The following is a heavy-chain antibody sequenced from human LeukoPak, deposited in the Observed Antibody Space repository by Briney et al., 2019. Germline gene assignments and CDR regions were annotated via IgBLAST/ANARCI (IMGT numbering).Heavy chain of an antibody. CDR1: GFIFSDYY. J-gene: IGHJ2*01. CDR2: ISGSGSVL. CDR3: AKEKSYWYFDL. Sequence: GGSLRLSCAASGFIFSDYYMSWIRQAPGKGLEWLSDISGSGSVLFYADSVKGRFTISRDNAKNSLYLQMNSLRAEDTAVYYCAKEKSYWYFDLWGRGTLVTVSS. V-gene: IGHV3-11*01.